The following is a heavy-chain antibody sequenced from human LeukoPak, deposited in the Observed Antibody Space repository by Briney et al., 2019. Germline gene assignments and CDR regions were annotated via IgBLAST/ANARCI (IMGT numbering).Heavy chain of an antibody. CDR2: IIPIIGAA. D-gene: IGHD3-9*01. CDR1: LGTFSSYA. J-gene: IGHJ5*02. V-gene: IGHV1-69*13. CDR3: AREGGYDSLSGYWGFCYDA. Sequence: SVKVSCKAPLGTFSSYAISWVRHAPGQGLEWRGQIIPIIGAANYAQKFQGRVTPTADESTRTAYMYQRSMRSEDTDGYCCAREGGYDSLSGYWGFCYDAWGPGVLVSV.